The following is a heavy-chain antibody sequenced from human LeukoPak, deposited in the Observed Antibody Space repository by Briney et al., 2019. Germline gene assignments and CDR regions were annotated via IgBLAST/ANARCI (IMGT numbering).Heavy chain of an antibody. V-gene: IGHV4-34*01. J-gene: IGHJ4*02. CDR1: GGSFSGYY. CDR3: ARDRYGDHTYFDY. Sequence: SETLSLTCAVYGGSFSGYYWSWIRQPPGKGLEWIGEINHSGSTNYNPSLKSRVTISVDTSKNQFSLKLNSVTAADTAVYYCARDRYGDHTYFDYWGQGTLVTVSS. D-gene: IGHD4-17*01. CDR2: INHSGST.